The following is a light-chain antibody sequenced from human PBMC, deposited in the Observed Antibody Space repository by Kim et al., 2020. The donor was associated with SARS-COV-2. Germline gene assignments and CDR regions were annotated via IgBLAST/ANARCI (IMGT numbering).Light chain of an antibody. CDR2: GAS. J-gene: IGKJ4*01. CDR3: QKYGTTPLA. V-gene: IGKV3-20*01. Sequence: SRGERATLPCRASQTGDYNYLARYQHKPGPAPRLLIFGASTRATGIPERCRGSVSETDFSVTIGGLETEEFVEYYCQKYGTTPLALGGGTTV. CDR1: QTGDYNY.